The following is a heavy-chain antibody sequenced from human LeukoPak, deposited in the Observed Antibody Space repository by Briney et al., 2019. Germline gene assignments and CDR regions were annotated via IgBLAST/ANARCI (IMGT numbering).Heavy chain of an antibody. D-gene: IGHD3-3*01. V-gene: IGHV4-59*01. CDR1: GGSISSYY. Sequence: SETLSLTCTVSGGSISSYYWSWVRQPPGKGLEWMGDIYYSGSTNYNPSLKGRVTISVEKSKNQFSLKLSSVTAADTAVYYCARDPNYYDFWSGYYTGAAFDIWGQGTMVTVSS. CDR3: ARDPNYYDFWSGYYTGAAFDI. CDR2: IYYSGST. J-gene: IGHJ3*02.